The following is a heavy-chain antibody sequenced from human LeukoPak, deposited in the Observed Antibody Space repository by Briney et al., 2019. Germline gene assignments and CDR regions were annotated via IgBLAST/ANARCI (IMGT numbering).Heavy chain of an antibody. CDR2: INPKSGGT. J-gene: IGHJ4*02. CDR3: ARSTRPGIAASAFDY. D-gene: IGHD6-13*01. Sequence: ASVKVSCKASGYTFTGYYMHWVRQAPGQGLEWMGWINPKSGGTNYAQKFQGRVTMTRDTSISTAYMELSRLRSDDTAVYYCARSTRPGIAASAFDYWGQGTLVTVSS. CDR1: GYTFTGYY. V-gene: IGHV1-2*02.